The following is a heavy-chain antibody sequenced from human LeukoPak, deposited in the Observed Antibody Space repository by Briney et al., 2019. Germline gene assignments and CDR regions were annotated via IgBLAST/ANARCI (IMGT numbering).Heavy chain of an antibody. CDR1: GYTFTSYG. CDR2: ISAYNGNT. D-gene: IGHD3-10*01. Sequence: ASVKVSCKASGYTFTSYGISWVRQAPGQGLEWMGWISAYNGNTNYAQKLQGRVTMTTDTSTSTAYMELSRLTSDDTAVYDCARGWFGELFLRNWFDPWGQGTLVTVSS. V-gene: IGHV1-18*01. CDR3: ARGWFGELFLRNWFDP. J-gene: IGHJ5*02.